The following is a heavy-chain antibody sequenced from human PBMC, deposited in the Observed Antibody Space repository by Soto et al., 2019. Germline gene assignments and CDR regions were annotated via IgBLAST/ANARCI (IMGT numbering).Heavy chain of an antibody. D-gene: IGHD6-19*01. CDR1: GGTFSSYT. Sequence: ASVKVSCKASGGTFSSYTISWVRQAPGQGLEWMGRIIPILGIANYAQKFQGRVTITADKSTSTAYMELSSLRSEDTAVYYCARDSYQTGYSSGWYYDYWGQGTLVTVSS. CDR3: ARDSYQTGYSSGWYYDY. V-gene: IGHV1-69*04. CDR2: IIPILGIA. J-gene: IGHJ4*02.